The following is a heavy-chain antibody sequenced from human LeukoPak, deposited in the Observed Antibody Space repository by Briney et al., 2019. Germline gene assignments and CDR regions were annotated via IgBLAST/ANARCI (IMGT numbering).Heavy chain of an antibody. CDR1: GFTVSSNY. CDR2: IYSGGST. J-gene: IGHJ4*02. D-gene: IGHD3-10*01. CDR3: ARGGGFSFGAQSYYQLSL. V-gene: IGHV3-53*01. Sequence: GGSLRLSCAASGFTVSSNYMSWVRQAPGKGLEWVSVIYSGGSTYYADSVKGRFTISRDNSKNTLYLQMNSLRAEDTAVYYCARGGGFSFGAQSYYQLSLWGQGTLVTVSS.